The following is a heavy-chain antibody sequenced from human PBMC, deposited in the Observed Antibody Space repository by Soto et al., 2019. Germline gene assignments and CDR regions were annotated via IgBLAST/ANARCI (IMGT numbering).Heavy chain of an antibody. J-gene: IGHJ6*02. CDR1: GYTFTSYY. CDR3: ATGYCISTSCYARPDYYYYYGMDV. V-gene: IGHV1-46*01. CDR2: INPSGGST. Sequence: ASVKVSCKASGYTFTSYYMHWVRQAPGQGLEWMGIINPSGGSTSYAQKFQGRVTTTRDTSTSTVYMELSSLRSEDTAMYYCATGYCISTSCYARPDYYYYYGMDVWGQGTTVTVSS. D-gene: IGHD2-2*01.